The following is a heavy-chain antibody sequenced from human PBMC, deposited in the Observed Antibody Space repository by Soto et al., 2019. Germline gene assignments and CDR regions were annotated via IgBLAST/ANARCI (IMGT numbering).Heavy chain of an antibody. CDR2: IYYSGST. D-gene: IGHD3-10*01. CDR1: GDSISSSRYY. CDR3: AAYYDSGNYYNDIDY. J-gene: IGHJ4*02. V-gene: IGHV4-39*01. Sequence: QLQLQESGPGLVKPSETLSLTCTVSGDSISSSRYYWGWIREPPGKGLEWIGSIYYSGSTYYNPSLKSRVSISVDTSKNQFSLKLSSVTATDSAVYFCAAYYDSGNYYNDIDYWCQGTLVTVSS.